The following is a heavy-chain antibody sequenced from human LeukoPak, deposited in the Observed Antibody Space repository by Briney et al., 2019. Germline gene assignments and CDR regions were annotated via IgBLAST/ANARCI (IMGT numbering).Heavy chain of an antibody. CDR2: INPNSGGT. CDR1: GYTFTGYY. V-gene: IGHV1-2*02. CDR3: ARVTRSISAAMARSFAPAE. Sequence: ASVKVSCKASGYTFTGYYMHWVRQAPGQGLEWMGWINPNSGGTNYAQKFQGRVTMTRDTSISTAYMELSRLRSDDTAVYYCARVTRSISAAMARSFAPAEWGQVTLVTVSS. D-gene: IGHD6-13*01. J-gene: IGHJ4*02.